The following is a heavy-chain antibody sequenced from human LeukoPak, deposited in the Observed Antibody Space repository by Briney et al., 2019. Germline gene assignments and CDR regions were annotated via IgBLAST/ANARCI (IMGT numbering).Heavy chain of an antibody. Sequence: ASVKVSCKASGYTFTSYDINWVRQATGQGLEWMGWMNPNSGNTGYAQKFQGRVTMTRNTSISTAYMELSSLRSEDTAVYYCARTTVTGSWYYYYYMDVWGKGTTVTVSS. CDR2: MNPNSGNT. J-gene: IGHJ6*03. V-gene: IGHV1-8*01. CDR3: ARTTVTGSWYYYYYMDV. D-gene: IGHD4-17*01. CDR1: GYTFTSYD.